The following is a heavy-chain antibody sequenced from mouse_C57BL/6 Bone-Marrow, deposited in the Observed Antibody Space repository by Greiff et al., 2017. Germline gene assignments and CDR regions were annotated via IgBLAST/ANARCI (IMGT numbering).Heavy chain of an antibody. J-gene: IGHJ1*03. V-gene: IGHV1-61*01. Sequence: QVQLQQPGAELVRPGSSVKLSCKASGYTFTSYWMDWVKQRPGQGLEWIGNIYPSDSETHYNQKFKDKATLTVDKSSSTDYMQLSSLTSEYSAVYCCARPYGSRWDFDVWGTGTTVTVSS. CDR1: GYTFTSYW. CDR2: IYPSDSET. CDR3: ARPYGSRWDFDV. D-gene: IGHD1-1*01.